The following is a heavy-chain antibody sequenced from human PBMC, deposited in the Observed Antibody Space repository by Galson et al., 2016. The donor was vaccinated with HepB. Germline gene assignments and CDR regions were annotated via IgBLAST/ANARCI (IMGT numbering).Heavy chain of an antibody. CDR1: GFGVSAKS. D-gene: IGHD4-17*01. CDR3: ARRDDFGDYRGDALDV. Sequence: SLRLSCAASGFGVSAKSMSWVRQVAGRGLEWVSILYFGSSIYYADSVKGRFTMSRDNSKNTIYLQMQNLRVEDTAVYYCARRDDFGDYRGDALDVWGQGTKVTVSA. V-gene: IGHV3-53*01. J-gene: IGHJ3*01. CDR2: LYFGSSI.